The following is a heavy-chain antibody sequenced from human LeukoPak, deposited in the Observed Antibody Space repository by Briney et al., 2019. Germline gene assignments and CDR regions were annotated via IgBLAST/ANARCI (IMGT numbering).Heavy chain of an antibody. CDR2: ISYDGSNK. V-gene: IGHV3-30-3*01. CDR1: GFTFSSYA. D-gene: IGHD3-3*01. J-gene: IGHJ3*02. Sequence: QPGRPLRLSCAASGFTFSSYAMHWVRQAPGKGLEWVAVISYDGSNKYYADSVKGRFTISRDNSKNTLYLQMNSLRAEDTAVYYCARDRVSYYDFWSGYSDAFDIWGQGTMVTVSS. CDR3: ARDRVSYYDFWSGYSDAFDI.